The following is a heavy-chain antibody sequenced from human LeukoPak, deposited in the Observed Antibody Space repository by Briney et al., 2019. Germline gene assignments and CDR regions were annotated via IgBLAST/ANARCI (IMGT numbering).Heavy chain of an antibody. V-gene: IGHV4-34*01. CDR3: ARRDPDIVVEPVGKFEF. CDR2: INHSGSA. CDR1: GGSFSGFY. J-gene: IGHJ4*02. D-gene: IGHD2-2*01. Sequence: PSETLSLTCAVYGGSFSGFYWSWIRQPPGKGLEWIGEINHSGSANYNPSLKSRVTISADTSKNQFSLKFTVTAADTAMYYCARRDPDIVVEPVGKFEFWGQGVLVTVSS.